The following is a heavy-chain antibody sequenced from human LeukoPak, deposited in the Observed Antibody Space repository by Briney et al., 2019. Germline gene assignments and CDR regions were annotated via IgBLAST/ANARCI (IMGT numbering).Heavy chain of an antibody. V-gene: IGHV5-51*01. CDR1: GYSFTSYW. CDR3: ARLVGIGSGSSWYRSGWFDP. J-gene: IGHJ5*02. D-gene: IGHD6-13*01. Sequence: GESLKISCKGSGYSFTSYWIGWVRQMPGKGLEWMGIIYPGDSDTRYSPSFQGQVTISADKSISTAYLQWSSLKASDTAMYYCARLVGIGSGSSWYRSGWFDPWGQGTLVTVSS. CDR2: IYPGDSDT.